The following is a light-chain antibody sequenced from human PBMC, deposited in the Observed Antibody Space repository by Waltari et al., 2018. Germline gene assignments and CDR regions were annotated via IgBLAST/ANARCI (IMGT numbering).Light chain of an antibody. Sequence: DIQLTQSPTTLSASIGERVTITCRASQRIGDWLAWYQQKPGKAPKLLVQRAATLENGVPSRFSGRESGTEFTLTINNLQPDDFATYFCHQYLSSSTFGAGTTVDFK. CDR2: RAA. CDR1: QRIGDW. J-gene: IGKJ3*01. V-gene: IGKV1-5*03. CDR3: HQYLSSST.